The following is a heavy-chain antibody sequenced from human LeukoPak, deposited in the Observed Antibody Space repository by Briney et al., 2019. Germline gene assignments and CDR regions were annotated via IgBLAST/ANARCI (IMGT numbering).Heavy chain of an antibody. CDR3: ANGGRAHYYYYGMDV. D-gene: IGHD1-26*01. CDR1: GFTFSSYG. V-gene: IGHV3-30*18. Sequence: PGRPLRLSCAASGFTFSSYGMHWVRQAPGKGLEWVAVISYDGSNKYYADSVKGRFTISRDNSKNTLYLQMNSLRAEDTAVYYCANGGRAHYYYYGMDVWGQGTTVTVSS. J-gene: IGHJ6*02. CDR2: ISYDGSNK.